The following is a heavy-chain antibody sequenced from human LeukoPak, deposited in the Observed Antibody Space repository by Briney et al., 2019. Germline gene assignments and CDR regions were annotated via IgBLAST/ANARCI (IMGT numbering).Heavy chain of an antibody. CDR2: IFHTGKT. J-gene: IGHJ4*02. D-gene: IGHD3-16*01. Sequence: SETLSLTCDVSGGSISTGNYWWGWLRQPPGKGREWIGIIFHTGKTHDNPSLRGRVSMSVDTSKNQFSLRLSAVTAADTAVYYCARQMGVGVWALDYWGQGALVTVSS. CDR3: ARQMGVGVWALDY. CDR1: GGSISTGNYW. V-gene: IGHV4-39*01.